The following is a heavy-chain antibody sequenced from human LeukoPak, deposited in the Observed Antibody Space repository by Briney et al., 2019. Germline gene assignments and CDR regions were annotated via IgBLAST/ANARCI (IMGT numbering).Heavy chain of an antibody. D-gene: IGHD2-2*01. CDR2: IWYDGSNE. J-gene: IGHJ4*02. CDR3: AKDEEQYPSDE. CDR1: GFTFSNYG. Sequence: GGSLRLSCAASGFTFSNYGMHWVRQAPGKGLEWVAVIWYDGSNEYYADSVRGRFTISRDNSKNTLYLQMNSLRAEDTAVYYCAKDEEQYPSDECGQGTLVTVSS. V-gene: IGHV3-30*02.